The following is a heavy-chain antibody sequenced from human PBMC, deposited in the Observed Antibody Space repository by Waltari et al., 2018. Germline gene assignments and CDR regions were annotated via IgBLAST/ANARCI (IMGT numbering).Heavy chain of an antibody. J-gene: IGHJ5*02. D-gene: IGHD5-12*01. Sequence: QLLLQESGPGLVTPSETLSLTCTVSGGSINRSSYYWGWVRQSPGKGPEWLGSMYYSGTTYYNPSLESRLTISGDTSKNQFSLRLGSVTAADTAVYYCARHWKRNGYRFDPWGQGTRVTVSS. CDR3: ARHWKRNGYRFDP. V-gene: IGHV4-39*01. CDR1: GGSINRSSYY. CDR2: MYYSGTT.